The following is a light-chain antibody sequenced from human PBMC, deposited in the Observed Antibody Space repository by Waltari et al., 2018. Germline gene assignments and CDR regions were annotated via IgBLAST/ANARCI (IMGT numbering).Light chain of an antibody. V-gene: IGLV3-19*01. Sequence: SSELTQDPAVSVALGQTVRITCQGDSLRSYYASWYQQKPGQAPVLVIYGKNNRPSGIPDRFSGSSSGSTASLTITGSQAEDEADYYCNSRDSSGNIGVFGGGTKLTVL. CDR2: GKN. CDR1: SLRSYY. J-gene: IGLJ2*01. CDR3: NSRDSSGNIGV.